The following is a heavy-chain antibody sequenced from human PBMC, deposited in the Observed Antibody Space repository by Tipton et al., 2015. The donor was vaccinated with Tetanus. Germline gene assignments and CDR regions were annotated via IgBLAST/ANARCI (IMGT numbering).Heavy chain of an antibody. V-gene: IGHV1-2*07. Sequence: QSGAEVKKPGASVKVSCKASGYTFTDYYMHWVRQAPGQGLEWMGWIDPNSGGTNYAHKFRGRVSMTSDTSINTAYLELSGLTSDDTAVFYCARGPPGAKPHFFDYWGQGILVTVSS. J-gene: IGHJ4*02. D-gene: IGHD3-10*01. CDR1: GYTFTDYY. CDR3: ARGPPGAKPHFFDY. CDR2: IDPNSGGT.